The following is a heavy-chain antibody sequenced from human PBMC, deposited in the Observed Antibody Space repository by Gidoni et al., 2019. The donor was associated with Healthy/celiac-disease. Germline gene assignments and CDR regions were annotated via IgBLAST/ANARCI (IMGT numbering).Heavy chain of an antibody. D-gene: IGHD3-3*01. CDR1: GFTFSSYA. J-gene: IGHJ4*02. V-gene: IGHV3-23*04. CDR2: ISGSGGST. Sequence: EVQLVESGGGLVQPGGSLRLSCAASGFTFSSYAMSWVRQAPGKGLEWVSAISGSGGSTYYADSVKGRFTISRDNSKNTLYLQMNSLRAEDTAVYYCAKDLTRITIFGVVTTAFDYWGQGTLVTVSS. CDR3: AKDLTRITIFGVVTTAFDY.